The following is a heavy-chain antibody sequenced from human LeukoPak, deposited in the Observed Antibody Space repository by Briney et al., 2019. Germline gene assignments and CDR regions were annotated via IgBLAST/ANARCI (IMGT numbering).Heavy chain of an antibody. D-gene: IGHD3-3*01. CDR3: ARIPLTLWSGYPYYFDY. CDR1: GYSFTNYW. CDR2: IQPGDSST. V-gene: IGHV5-51*01. Sequence: GESLKISCKGSGYSFTNYWIGWVRQMPGKGLEWMGIIQPGDSSTGYSPSFQGQVTISADKSISTAYLQWSSLKASDTAMYYCARIPLTLWSGYPYYFDYWGQGTLVTVSS. J-gene: IGHJ4*02.